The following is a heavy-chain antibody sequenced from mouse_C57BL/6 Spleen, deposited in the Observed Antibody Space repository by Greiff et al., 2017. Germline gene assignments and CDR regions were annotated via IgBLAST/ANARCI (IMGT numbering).Heavy chain of an antibody. Sequence: EVQLQQSGPELVKPGASVKIPCKASGYTFTDYNMDWVKQSHGKSLEWIGDINPNNGGTIYNQKFKGKATLTVDKSSSTAYMELRSLTSEDTAVYYCAKGLRLRKGYYAMDYWGQGTSVTVSS. D-gene: IGHD3-2*02. CDR3: AKGLRLRKGYYAMDY. CDR2: INPNNGGT. CDR1: GYTFTDYN. V-gene: IGHV1-18*01. J-gene: IGHJ4*01.